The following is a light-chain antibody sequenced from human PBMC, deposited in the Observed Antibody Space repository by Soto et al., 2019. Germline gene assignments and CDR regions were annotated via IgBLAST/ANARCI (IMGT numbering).Light chain of an antibody. V-gene: IGKV3-15*01. CDR1: QSVSSK. Sequence: EVVMTQSPATLSVSPGEGATLSCRASQSVSSKLAWYQQKPCQAPRLLIYGASTRATGIPARFSGSGSGTDFTLIISSLQSEDSAVYYCQQYNSWLWTFGQGTKVEIK. CDR2: GAS. J-gene: IGKJ1*01. CDR3: QQYNSWLWT.